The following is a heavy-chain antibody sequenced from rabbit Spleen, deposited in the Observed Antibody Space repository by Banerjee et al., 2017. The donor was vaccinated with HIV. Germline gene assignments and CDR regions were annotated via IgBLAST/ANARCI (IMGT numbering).Heavy chain of an antibody. CDR1: GFSFSSSYW. CDR3: ARGSATMTMVITGFYFSL. J-gene: IGHJ4*01. CDR2: IYTGSSDST. D-gene: IGHD2-1*01. V-gene: IGHV1S45*01. Sequence: EQLEESGGDLVKPEGSLTLTCTASGFSFSSSYWICWVRQAPGKGLEWIACIYTGSSDSTYYASWAKGRFTISKTSSTTVTLQMTSLTAADTATYFCARGSATMTMVITGFYFSLWGPGTLVTVS.